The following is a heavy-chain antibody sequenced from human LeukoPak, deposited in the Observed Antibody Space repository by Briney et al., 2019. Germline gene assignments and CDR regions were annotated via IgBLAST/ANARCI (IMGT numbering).Heavy chain of an antibody. V-gene: IGHV1-69*13. CDR2: IIPIFGTA. Sequence: SVKVSCKASGGTFSSYAISWVRQAPGQGLEWMGGIIPIFGTANYAQKFQGRVTITADESTSTAYMELSSLRSEDTAVYYWARNGSEGYFDYWGQGTLVNGSS. J-gene: IGHJ4*02. D-gene: IGHD2-8*01. CDR1: GGTFSSYA. CDR3: ARNGSEGYFDY.